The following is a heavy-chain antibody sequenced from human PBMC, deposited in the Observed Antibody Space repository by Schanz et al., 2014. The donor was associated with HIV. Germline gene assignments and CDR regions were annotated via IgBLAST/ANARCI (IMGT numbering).Heavy chain of an antibody. CDR2: FIPIFGTT. J-gene: IGHJ5*02. CDR3: ARGRRDVSMIVLYWLDP. V-gene: IGHV1-69*01. CDR1: GGTFSSYA. Sequence: QVQLVQSGAELKKPGASVKVSCKASGGTFSSYAISWVRQAPGQGLEWMGGFIPIFGTTNYAQKFQGSVTITADQSTSTTYLELSSLRSEDTAVYYCARGRRDVSMIVLYWLDPWGQGTLVTVSS. D-gene: IGHD3-22*01.